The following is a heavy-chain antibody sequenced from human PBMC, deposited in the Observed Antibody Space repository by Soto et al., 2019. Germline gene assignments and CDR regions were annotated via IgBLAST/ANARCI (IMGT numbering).Heavy chain of an antibody. CDR1: GFTFSDHY. CDR2: TRNKANSYTT. Sequence: GGSLRLSCAASGFTFSDHYMDWVRQAPGKGLEWVGRTRNKANSYTTEYAASVKGRFTISRDDSKNSLYLQMNSLKTEDTAVYYCARDNPVGGGYYYYYMDVWGKGTTVTVSS. CDR3: ARDNPVGGGYYYYYMDV. V-gene: IGHV3-72*01. J-gene: IGHJ6*03. D-gene: IGHD2-15*01.